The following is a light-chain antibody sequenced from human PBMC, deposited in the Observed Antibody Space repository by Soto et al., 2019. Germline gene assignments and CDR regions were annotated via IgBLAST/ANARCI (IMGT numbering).Light chain of an antibody. CDR2: GAS. V-gene: IGKV1-27*01. CDR3: QKYISAPFT. J-gene: IGKJ3*01. Sequence: DIPMTQSPSSLSASVGDRVTITCRATQGISNYLAWYQQKPGKVPKLLIYGASTLQSGVPSRFSGSGSGTDFTLTINSLQPEDVATYYCQKYISAPFTFGPGTNVDLK. CDR1: QGISNY.